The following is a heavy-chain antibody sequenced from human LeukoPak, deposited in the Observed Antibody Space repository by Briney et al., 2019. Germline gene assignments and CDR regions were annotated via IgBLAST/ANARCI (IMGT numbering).Heavy chain of an antibody. Sequence: SETLPLTCTVSGGSVSSGSYYWTWIRQPPGKGLEWIGYIYYTGSTNYNPSLKSRVTISVDTSRNQFSLKLNSVTAADTAVYYCARAVMMVRGVIIGGYWFDPWGQGTLVTVSS. CDR2: IYYTGST. V-gene: IGHV4-61*01. D-gene: IGHD3-10*01. CDR1: GGSVSSGSYY. J-gene: IGHJ5*02. CDR3: ARAVMMVRGVIIGGYWFDP.